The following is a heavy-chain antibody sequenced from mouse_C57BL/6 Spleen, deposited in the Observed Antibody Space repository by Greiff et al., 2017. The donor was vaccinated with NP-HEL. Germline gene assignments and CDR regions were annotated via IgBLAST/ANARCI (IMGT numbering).Heavy chain of an antibody. CDR3: TLPQGDFDY. CDR2: IRLKSDNYAT. Sequence: EVKLMESGGGLVQPGGSMKLSCVASGFTFSNYWMNWVRQSPEKGLEWVAQIRLKSDNYATHYAESVKGRFTISRDDSKSSVYLQMNNLRAEDTGIYYCTLPQGDFDYWGQGTTLTVSS. CDR1: GFTFSNYW. J-gene: IGHJ2*01. V-gene: IGHV6-3*01.